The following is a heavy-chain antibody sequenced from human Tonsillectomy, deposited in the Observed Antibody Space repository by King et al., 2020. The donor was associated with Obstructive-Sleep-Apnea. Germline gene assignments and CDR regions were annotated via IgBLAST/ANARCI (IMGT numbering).Heavy chain of an antibody. CDR2: IYYSGST. J-gene: IGHJ4*02. CDR1: GGSISSYY. V-gene: IGHV4-59*08. D-gene: IGHD6-19*01. Sequence: QLQESGPGLVKPSETLSLTCTVSGGSISSYYWSWIRQPPGKGLEWIGYIYYSGSTNYNPSLKSRVTISVDTSKNQFSLKLSSVTAADTAVYYCARGDGSGWYYLDYWGQGTLVTVSS. CDR3: ARGDGSGWYYLDY.